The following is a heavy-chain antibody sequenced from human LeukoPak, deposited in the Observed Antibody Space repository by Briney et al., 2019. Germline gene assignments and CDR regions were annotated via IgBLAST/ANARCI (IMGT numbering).Heavy chain of an antibody. D-gene: IGHD5-18*01. V-gene: IGHV4-34*01. J-gene: IGHJ6*02. CDR1: GGSFSGYY. CDR3: ARDHLRGYSYGFKVYYYGMDV. Sequence: SETLSLTCAVYGGSFSGYYWSWIRQPPGKGLEWIGEINHSGSTNYNPSLKSRVTISVDTSKNQFSLKLSSVTAADTAVYYCARDHLRGYSYGFKVYYYGMDVWGQGTAVTVSS. CDR2: INHSGST.